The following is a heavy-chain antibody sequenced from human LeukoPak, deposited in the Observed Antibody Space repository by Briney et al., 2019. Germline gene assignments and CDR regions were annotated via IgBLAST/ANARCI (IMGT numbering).Heavy chain of an antibody. J-gene: IGHJ4*02. Sequence: GGSLRLSCAASGFTFSSYAMHWVRQAPGKGLEWVAVISYDGSNKYYADSVKGRFTISRDNSKNTLYLQMNSLRAEDTAVYYCARDFHHGYCTNGVCYCFDYWGQGTLVTVSS. CDR1: GFTFSSYA. CDR2: ISYDGSNK. CDR3: ARDFHHGYCTNGVCYCFDY. V-gene: IGHV3-30*04. D-gene: IGHD2-8*01.